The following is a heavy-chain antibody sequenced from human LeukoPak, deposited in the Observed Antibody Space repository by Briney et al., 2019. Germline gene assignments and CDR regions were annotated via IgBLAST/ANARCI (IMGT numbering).Heavy chain of an antibody. V-gene: IGHV4-59*01. CDR1: GGSISSYY. J-gene: IGHJ6*03. CDR3: ARGGYNYSYYYYMDV. CDR2: IFYSGST. Sequence: SETLSHTCTVSGGSISSYYWSWIRQPPGMGLEWVGYIFYSGSTNYNPSLKSRVTISVDTSKNQFSLKVTSVTAADTAVYYCARGGYNYSYYYYMDVWGKGTTVTVPS. D-gene: IGHD1-1*01.